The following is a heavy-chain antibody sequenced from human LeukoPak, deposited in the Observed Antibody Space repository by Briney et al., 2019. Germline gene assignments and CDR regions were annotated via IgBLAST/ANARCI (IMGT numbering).Heavy chain of an antibody. J-gene: IGHJ4*02. V-gene: IGHV3-23*01. CDR1: GFTFSSYD. D-gene: IGHD6-13*01. CDR2: IRSDGGST. CDR3: APLASGYSSPFDY. Sequence: GGSLRLSCAASGFTFSSYDMSWLRQAPGKGLEWVSFIRSDGGSTLYADSVKGRFTISRDNSKNTLYAEMTSLRAEDTAVYYRAPLASGYSSPFDYWGQGTLVTVSS.